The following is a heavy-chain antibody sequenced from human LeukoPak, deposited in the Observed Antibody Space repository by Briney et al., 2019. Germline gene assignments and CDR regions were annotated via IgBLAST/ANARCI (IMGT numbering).Heavy chain of an antibody. J-gene: IGHJ4*02. D-gene: IGHD3-10*01. CDR2: ISVSGGST. CDR1: GFTFSSFA. CDR3: ANGYHSGSYFAL. Sequence: PGGSLRLSCAASGFTFSSFAMSWVRQPPGKGLEWVSGISVSGGSTYHADSVRGRFTISRDSSKNTLSLQMNSLRGEDTAVYYCANGYHSGSYFALWGQGTLVTVSS. V-gene: IGHV3-23*01.